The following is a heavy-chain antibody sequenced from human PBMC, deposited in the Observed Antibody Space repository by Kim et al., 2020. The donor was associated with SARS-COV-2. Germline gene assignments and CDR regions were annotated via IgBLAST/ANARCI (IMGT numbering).Heavy chain of an antibody. D-gene: IGHD1-26*01. CDR1: GYTFTSYD. CDR2: MNPNSGNT. V-gene: IGHV1-8*01. Sequence: ASVKVSCKASGYTFTSYDINWVRQATGQGLEWMGWMNPNSGNTAYAQKFQGRVTMTRNTSISTAYMELSSLRSEDTAVYYCASSIVGATLDYWGQGTLVTVSS. J-gene: IGHJ4*02. CDR3: ASSIVGATLDY.